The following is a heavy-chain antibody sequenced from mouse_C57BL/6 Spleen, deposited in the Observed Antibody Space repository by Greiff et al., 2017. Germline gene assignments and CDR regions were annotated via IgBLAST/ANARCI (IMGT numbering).Heavy chain of an antibody. CDR2: IYPGNSDT. V-gene: IGHV1-5*01. CDR1: GYTFTSYW. Sequence: VQLQQSGTVLARPGASVKMSCKTSGYTFTSYWMHWVKQRPGQGLEWIGAIYPGNSDTSYNQKFKGKAKLTAVTSASTAYMELSSLTNEDSAVYYCTRRIPQPNYFDYWGQGTTLTVSS. CDR3: TRRIPQPNYFDY. D-gene: IGHD5-1*01. J-gene: IGHJ2*01.